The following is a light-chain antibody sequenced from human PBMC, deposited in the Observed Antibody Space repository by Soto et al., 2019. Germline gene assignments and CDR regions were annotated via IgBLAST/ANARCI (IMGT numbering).Light chain of an antibody. CDR1: SSDVGAYNY. CDR3: SSFASSNPWV. J-gene: IGLJ3*02. Sequence: QSALTQPPSASGSPGQSVTISCTGTSSDVGAYNYVSWYQQHAGKAHKLVIYEVTKRPSGVPDRFSGSKSANTASLTVSGLQAADEADYYCSSFASSNPWVFGGGTKLTVL. CDR2: EVT. V-gene: IGLV2-8*01.